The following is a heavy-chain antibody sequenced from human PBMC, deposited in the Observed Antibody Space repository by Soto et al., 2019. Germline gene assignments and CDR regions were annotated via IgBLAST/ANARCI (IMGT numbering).Heavy chain of an antibody. V-gene: IGHV4-39*01. J-gene: IGHJ4*02. Sequence: SETLSLTCSVSGGSITSSSYYWGWIRQPPGKGLEWIGSVYYSGSIYYNPSLMSRVTISVDTSKNQFSLKVNSVTAADTAVYYCISYSSGWYYFDYWGQGTLVT. D-gene: IGHD6-19*01. CDR1: GGSITSSSYY. CDR3: ISYSSGWYYFDY. CDR2: VYYSGSI.